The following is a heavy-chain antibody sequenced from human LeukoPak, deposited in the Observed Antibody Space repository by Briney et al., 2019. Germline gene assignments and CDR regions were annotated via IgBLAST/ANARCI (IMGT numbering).Heavy chain of an antibody. CDR3: ARRAYSYGHGRFYYFDY. CDR1: GGSFSGYY. J-gene: IGHJ4*02. D-gene: IGHD5-18*01. CDR2: INHSGST. Sequence: SETLSLTCAVYGGSFSGYYWSWIRQPPGKGLEWIGEINHSGSTNYNPSLKSRVTISVDTSKNQFSLKLSSVTAADTAVYYCARRAYSYGHGRFYYFDYWGQGTLVTVSS. V-gene: IGHV4-34*01.